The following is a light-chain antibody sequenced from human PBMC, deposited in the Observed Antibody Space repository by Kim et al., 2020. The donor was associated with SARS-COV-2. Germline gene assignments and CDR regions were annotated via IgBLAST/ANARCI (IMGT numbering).Light chain of an antibody. V-gene: IGKV3-15*01. Sequence: VSPGERATLSCRASQSVSSNLAWYQQKPGQAPRLLIYGASTRATGIPARFSGSGSGTEFTLTISSMQSEDFAVYYCQQYNNWPLYTFGQGTKLEIK. J-gene: IGKJ2*01. CDR1: QSVSSN. CDR2: GAS. CDR3: QQYNNWPLYT.